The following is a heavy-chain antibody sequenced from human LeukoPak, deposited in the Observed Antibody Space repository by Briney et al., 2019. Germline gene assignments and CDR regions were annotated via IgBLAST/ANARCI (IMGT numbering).Heavy chain of an antibody. CDR1: GGSFSGYY. V-gene: IGHV4-34*01. Sequence: SETLSLTCAVYGGSFSGYYWSWIRQPPGKGLEWIGEINHSGSTNYNPSLKSRVTISVDTSKNQFSLKLSSVTAADTAVYYCARGKSYGTGRPLGYWGQGTLVTVSS. D-gene: IGHD3-10*01. CDR3: ARGKSYGTGRPLGY. CDR2: INHSGST. J-gene: IGHJ4*02.